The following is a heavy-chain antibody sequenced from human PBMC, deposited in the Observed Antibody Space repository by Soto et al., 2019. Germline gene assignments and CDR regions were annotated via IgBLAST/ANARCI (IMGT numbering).Heavy chain of an antibody. Sequence: SVKASCKASGFTFTSSAVQWVQHARGQRLEWIGWIVVGSGNTNYAQKFQERVTITRDMSTSTAYMELSSLSSEDTAVYYCAANEGSYYYYGMDVWGQGTTVTVSS. CDR2: IVVGSGNT. CDR3: AANEGSYYYYGMDV. D-gene: IGHD1-1*01. CDR1: GFTFTSSA. V-gene: IGHV1-58*01. J-gene: IGHJ6*02.